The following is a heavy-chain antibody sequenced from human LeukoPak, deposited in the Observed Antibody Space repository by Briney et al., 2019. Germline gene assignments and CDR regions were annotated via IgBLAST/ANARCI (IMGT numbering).Heavy chain of an antibody. CDR1: GFTFSSYE. CDR3: AREAGYSGYDYPDY. V-gene: IGHV3-23*01. J-gene: IGHJ4*02. Sequence: GGSLRLSCAASGFTFSSYEMNWVRQAPGKGLEWVSAISGSGYSTYYADSVKGRFTISRDNSKNTLYLQMNSLRAEDTAVYYCAREAGYSGYDYPDYWGQGTLVTVSS. D-gene: IGHD5-12*01. CDR2: ISGSGYST.